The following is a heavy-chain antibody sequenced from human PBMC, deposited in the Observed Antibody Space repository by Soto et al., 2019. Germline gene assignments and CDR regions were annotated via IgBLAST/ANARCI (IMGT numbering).Heavy chain of an antibody. CDR2: IYPGDSDT. Sequence: PGESLKISCKGSGYSFTSYWIGWVRQMPGKGLEWMGIIYPGDSDTRYSPSFQGQVTISADKSISTAYLQWSSLKASDTAMYYCAVLASGYSSSWRLFDYWGQGTLVTVS. CDR3: AVLASGYSSSWRLFDY. J-gene: IGHJ4*02. V-gene: IGHV5-51*01. CDR1: GYSFTSYW. D-gene: IGHD6-13*01.